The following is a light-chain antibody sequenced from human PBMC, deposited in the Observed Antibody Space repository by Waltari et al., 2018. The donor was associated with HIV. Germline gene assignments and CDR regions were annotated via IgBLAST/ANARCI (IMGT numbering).Light chain of an antibody. J-gene: IGLJ2*01. Sequence: QSALTQAASVSGSPGQSITISCTGSSSDIGAYHYVSWYQQHPDKVPKRVIYEVSNRPSGISTRCSGSKSGNTASLTISGLQADDEASYYCSSYTASSTLDVVFGGGTRLTVL. CDR3: SSYTASSTLDVV. CDR1: SSDIGAYHY. CDR2: EVS. V-gene: IGLV2-14*03.